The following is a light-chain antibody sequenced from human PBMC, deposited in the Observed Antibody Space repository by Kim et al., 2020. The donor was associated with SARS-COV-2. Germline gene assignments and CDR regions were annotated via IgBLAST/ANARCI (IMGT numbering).Light chain of an antibody. CDR2: GAS. V-gene: IGKV3-15*01. CDR1: QSVSSN. J-gene: IGKJ2*01. Sequence: EIVMTQSPATLSVSPGERATLSCRASQSVSSNLAWYQQKPGQAPRLLISGASTRATGVPARFSCSGSGTEFTLTISSLQSEDFAVYYCQQYNNWPPPYTFGQGTKLEI. CDR3: QQYNNWPPPYT.